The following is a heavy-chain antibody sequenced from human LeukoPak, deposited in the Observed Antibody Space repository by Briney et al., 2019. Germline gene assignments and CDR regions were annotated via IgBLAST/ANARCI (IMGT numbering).Heavy chain of an antibody. V-gene: IGHV4-59*01. Sequence: SETLSLTCTVSGGSISNYYWSWFRQPPGKGLEWIGYIYYSGSTNYNPSLKSRVTISVDTSKNQFSLKLSSVTAADTAVYYCARRRAGYCGGDCYAFDIWGQGTMVTVSS. D-gene: IGHD2-21*02. CDR2: IYYSGST. CDR3: ARRRAGYCGGDCYAFDI. CDR1: GGSISNYY. J-gene: IGHJ3*02.